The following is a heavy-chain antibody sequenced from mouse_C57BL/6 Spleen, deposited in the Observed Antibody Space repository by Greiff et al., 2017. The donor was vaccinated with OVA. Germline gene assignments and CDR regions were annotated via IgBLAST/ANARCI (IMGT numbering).Heavy chain of an antibody. CDR2: ISSGGSYT. V-gene: IGHV5-6*01. CDR3: AGHSYSNYDYAMDY. D-gene: IGHD2-5*01. J-gene: IGHJ4*01. CDR1: GFTFSSYG. Sequence: EVHLVESGGDLVKPGGSLKLSCAASGFTFSSYGMSWVRQTPDKRLEWVATISSGGSYTYYPDSVKGRFTISRDNAKNTLYLQMSSLKSEDTAMYYCAGHSYSNYDYAMDYWGQGTSVTVSS.